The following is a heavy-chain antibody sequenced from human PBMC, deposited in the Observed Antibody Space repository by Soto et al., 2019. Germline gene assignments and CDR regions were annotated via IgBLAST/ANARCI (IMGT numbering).Heavy chain of an antibody. CDR1: GYTLTELS. Sequence: ASVKVSCKVSGYTLTELSMHWVRQAPGKGLEWMGGFDPEDGETIYAQKFQGRVTMTEDTSTDTAYMELSSLRSEDTAVYYCATANDSSGYYYGDFDYWGQGTLVTVSS. CDR2: FDPEDGET. D-gene: IGHD3-22*01. CDR3: ATANDSSGYYYGDFDY. J-gene: IGHJ4*02. V-gene: IGHV1-24*01.